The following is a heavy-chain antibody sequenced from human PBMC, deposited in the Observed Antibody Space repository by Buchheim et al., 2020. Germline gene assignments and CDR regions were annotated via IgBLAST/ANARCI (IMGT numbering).Heavy chain of an antibody. J-gene: IGHJ4*02. CDR2: MYNSGST. CDR1: GDSMERGGFY. D-gene: IGHD3-10*01. V-gene: IGHV4-31*03. CDR3: ARGTPRYYFDF. Sequence: QVQLQESGPGLVKPSQTLSLTCTVSGDSMERGGFYWNWIRQHPGMGLEFIGYMYNSGSTYLNPSLRSRVTISADTSKNQFSLKLSSVTAADTAVYFCARGTPRYYFDFWGQGTL.